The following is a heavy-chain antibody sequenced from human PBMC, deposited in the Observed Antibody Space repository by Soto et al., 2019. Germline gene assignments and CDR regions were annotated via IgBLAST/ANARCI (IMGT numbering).Heavy chain of an antibody. Sequence: EVQLVESGGGLVQPGGSLRLSCAASGFTVSRNFMNWVRQAPGKGLEWVSFIHSGGSTYYSDSVKGRFTISRENSKNTLYLQMNPLRAEDTAVYCCARGGPRSSGYAPFDFWGQGTVVTVSS. CDR3: ARGGPRSSGYAPFDF. V-gene: IGHV3-66*01. D-gene: IGHD3-22*01. J-gene: IGHJ4*02. CDR1: GFTVSRNF. CDR2: IHSGGST.